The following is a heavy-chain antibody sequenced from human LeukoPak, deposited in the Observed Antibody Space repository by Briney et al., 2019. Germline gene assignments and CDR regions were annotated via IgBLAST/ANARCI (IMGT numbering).Heavy chain of an antibody. Sequence: ASVKVSCKASGYTFSSYDINWVRQATGQGLEWMGWMNPKRGNTGYAHKFQGRVTITRNTSITTAYMELSSLRSEDTAVYYCAKSGGWDLDAFDIWGQGTMVTVSS. CDR2: MNPKRGNT. CDR1: GYTFSSYD. D-gene: IGHD6-19*01. CDR3: AKSGGWDLDAFDI. J-gene: IGHJ3*02. V-gene: IGHV1-8*03.